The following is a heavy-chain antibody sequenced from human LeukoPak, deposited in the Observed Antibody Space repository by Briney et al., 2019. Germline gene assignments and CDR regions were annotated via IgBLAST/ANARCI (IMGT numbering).Heavy chain of an antibody. CDR3: ARLIGDRTIYDY. J-gene: IGHJ4*02. CDR1: GFTVSSDY. CDR2: INQGGSET. D-gene: IGHD6-6*01. Sequence: GGSLRLSCAASGFTVSSDYMSWVRQAPGKGLEWVASINQGGSETYYVESVKGRFTISRDNAMNSFFLQMNSLRAEDTAVYYCARLIGDRTIYDYWGQGTLVTVSS. V-gene: IGHV3-7*01.